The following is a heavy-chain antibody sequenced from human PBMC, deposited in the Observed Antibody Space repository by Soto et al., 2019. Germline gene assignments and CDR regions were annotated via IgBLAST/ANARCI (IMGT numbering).Heavy chain of an antibody. CDR2: IYYSGST. D-gene: IGHD5-12*01. Sequence: QVQLQESGPGLVKPSQTLSLTCTVSGGSISSGDYYWSWIRQPPGKGLEWIGYIYYSGSTYYNPSLKSRVTISVDKSKNQFSLKLSSVTAADTAVYYCARTSGYDPTMNWFDPWGQGTLVTVSS. J-gene: IGHJ5*02. V-gene: IGHV4-30-4*01. CDR3: ARTSGYDPTMNWFDP. CDR1: GGSISSGDYY.